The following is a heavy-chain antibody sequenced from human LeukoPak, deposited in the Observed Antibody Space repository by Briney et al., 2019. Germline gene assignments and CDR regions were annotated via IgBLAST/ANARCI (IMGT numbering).Heavy chain of an antibody. V-gene: IGHV4-39*01. CDR1: GVSISSSGYY. Sequence: SETLSLTCTVSGVSISSSGYYWGWVRQPPGKGLEWIGSLYYGGSTYYKSSLKSRVTISGDTSKNQFSLKLSSVTAADTAVYYCARGYYYDSSGYHNSLDIWGQGTMVTVSS. D-gene: IGHD3-22*01. J-gene: IGHJ3*02. CDR2: LYYGGST. CDR3: ARGYYYDSSGYHNSLDI.